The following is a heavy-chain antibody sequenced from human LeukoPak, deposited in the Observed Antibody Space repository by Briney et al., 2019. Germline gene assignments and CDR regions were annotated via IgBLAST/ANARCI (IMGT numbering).Heavy chain of an antibody. J-gene: IGHJ4*02. Sequence: GSLRLSCAASGFTYDDYGMSWVRQAPGKGLEWVSGINWSGGSTGYADSVKGRFTISRDNAKKSLYLQMNSLRVEDTAFYYCAAALDSSSYFYWGFDYWGQGTLVTVSS. CDR1: GFTYDDYG. CDR3: AAALDSSSYFYWGFDY. D-gene: IGHD3-22*01. V-gene: IGHV3-20*04. CDR2: INWSGGST.